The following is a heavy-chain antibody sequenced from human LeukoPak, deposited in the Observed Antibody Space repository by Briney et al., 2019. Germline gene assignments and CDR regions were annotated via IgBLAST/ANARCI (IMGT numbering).Heavy chain of an antibody. CDR3: AALNLSVYYFDY. J-gene: IGHJ4*02. CDR2: IYYSGST. D-gene: IGHD1-14*01. Sequence: PSETLSLTCTVSGGSISSYCWSWIRQPPGKGLEWIGYIYYSGSTNYNPSLKSRVTISVDTSKNQFSLKPSSVTAADTAVYYCAALNLSVYYFDYWGQGTLVTVSS. CDR1: GGSISSYC. V-gene: IGHV4-59*01.